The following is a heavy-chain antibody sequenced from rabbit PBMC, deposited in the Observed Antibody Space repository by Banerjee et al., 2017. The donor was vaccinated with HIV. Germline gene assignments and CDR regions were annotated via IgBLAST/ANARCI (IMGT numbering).Heavy chain of an antibody. CDR1: GFSFSSDYW. CDR3: ARGYNGYTYLDAFDP. CDR2: IYTGSGGYT. J-gene: IGHJ2*01. V-gene: IGHV1S45*01. Sequence: QEQLEESGGDLVKPEGSLTLTCTASGFSFSSDYWICWVRQAPGKGLEWIGCIYTGSGGYTYYASWASGRFTISKTSSTTVTLQMTSLTAADTATYFCARGYNGYTYLDAFDPRGPGTLVTVS. D-gene: IGHD6-1*01.